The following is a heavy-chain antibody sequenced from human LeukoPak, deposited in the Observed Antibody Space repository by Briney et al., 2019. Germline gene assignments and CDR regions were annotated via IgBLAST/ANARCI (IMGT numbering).Heavy chain of an antibody. J-gene: IGHJ4*02. D-gene: IGHD4-17*01. CDR1: GYTFTSYA. Sequence: ASVKVSCKASGYTFTSYAMNWVRQAPGQGLEWMGWINTNTGNPTYAQGYTGRFVFSLDTSVSTAYLQISSLKAEDTAVYYCARVTTVTHLGFYFDYWGQGTLVTVSS. V-gene: IGHV7-4-1*02. CDR3: ARVTTVTHLGFYFDY. CDR2: INTNTGNP.